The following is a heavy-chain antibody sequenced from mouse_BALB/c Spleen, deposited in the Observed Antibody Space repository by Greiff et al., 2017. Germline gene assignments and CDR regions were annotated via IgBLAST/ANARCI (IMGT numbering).Heavy chain of an antibody. D-gene: IGHD4-1*01. V-gene: IGHV1-77*01. J-gene: IGHJ3*01. CDR1: GYTFTDYY. CDR3: ARKSGPSWFAY. CDR2: IYPGSGNT. Sequence: VQLQQSGAELARPGASVKLSCKASGYTFTDYYINWVKQRTGQGLEWIGEIYPGSGNTYYNEKFKGKATLTADKSSSTAYMQLSSLTSEDSAVYFCARKSGPSWFAYWGQGTLVTVSA.